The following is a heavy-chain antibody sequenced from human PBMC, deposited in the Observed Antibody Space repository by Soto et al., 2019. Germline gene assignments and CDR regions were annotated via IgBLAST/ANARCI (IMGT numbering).Heavy chain of an antibody. Sequence: ASVKVSCKASGYTFTSYAMHWVRQAPGQRLEWMGWINAGNGNTKYSQKFQGRVTMTTDTSTSTAYMELRSLRSDDTAVYYCARDWWEYCSGGSCYEDAFDIWGQGTMVIVSS. CDR1: GYTFTSYA. CDR3: ARDWWEYCSGGSCYEDAFDI. CDR2: INAGNGNT. V-gene: IGHV1-3*01. D-gene: IGHD2-15*01. J-gene: IGHJ3*02.